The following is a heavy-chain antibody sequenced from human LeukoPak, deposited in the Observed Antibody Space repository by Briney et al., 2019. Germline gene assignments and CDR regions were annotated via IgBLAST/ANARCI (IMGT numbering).Heavy chain of an antibody. CDR3: ARAGDAFDI. J-gene: IGHJ3*02. Sequence: GGSLRLSCAASGFTFSSYGMHWVRQAPGKGLEWVAVICYDGGDKYYTDSVKGRFTISRDNSKNTLYLQMNSLRAEDMALYYCARAGDAFDIWGQGTMVTVSS. CDR1: GFTFSSYG. CDR2: ICYDGGDK. V-gene: IGHV3-33*01.